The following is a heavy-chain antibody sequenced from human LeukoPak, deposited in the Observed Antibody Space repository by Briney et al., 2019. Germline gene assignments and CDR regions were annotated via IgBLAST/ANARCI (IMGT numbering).Heavy chain of an antibody. J-gene: IGHJ4*02. Sequence: SETLSLTCAVYGGSCSGYYWSWIRQPPGKGLEWIGEFNHSGSTNYNPSLKSRVTISVDTSKNQFSLKLSSVTAADTAVYYCARGSLKFGLKKVFDYWGQGTLVTVSS. D-gene: IGHD3/OR15-3a*01. CDR1: GGSCSGYY. V-gene: IGHV4-34*01. CDR2: FNHSGST. CDR3: ARGSLKFGLKKVFDY.